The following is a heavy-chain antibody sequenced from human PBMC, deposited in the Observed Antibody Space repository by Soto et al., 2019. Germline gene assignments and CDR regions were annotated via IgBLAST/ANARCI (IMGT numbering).Heavy chain of an antibody. CDR2: ISAYNGNT. CDR3: ARENAILGRYFDWSPIDY. CDR1: GYTFTSYG. J-gene: IGHJ4*02. Sequence: ASVKVSCKASGYTFTSYGISWVRQAPGQGLEWMGWISAYNGNTNYAQKLQGRVTMTTDTSTSTAYMELRSLRSDDTAVYYCARENAILGRYFDWSPIDYWGQGTLVTVSS. V-gene: IGHV1-18*01. D-gene: IGHD3-9*01.